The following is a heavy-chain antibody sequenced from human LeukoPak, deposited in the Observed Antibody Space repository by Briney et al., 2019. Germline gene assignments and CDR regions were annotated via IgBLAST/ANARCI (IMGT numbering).Heavy chain of an antibody. CDR3: ARDRGVVPAAMRGLPYNWFDP. J-gene: IGHJ5*02. CDR2: IYTSGST. CDR1: GGSISSYY. V-gene: IGHV4-4*07. Sequence: PSETLSLTCTVSGGSISSYYWSWIRQPAGKGLEWMGRIYTSGSTNYNPSLKSRVTMAVDTSKNQFSLKLSSVTAADTAVYYCARDRGVVPAAMRGLPYNWFDPWGQGTLVTVSS. D-gene: IGHD2-2*01.